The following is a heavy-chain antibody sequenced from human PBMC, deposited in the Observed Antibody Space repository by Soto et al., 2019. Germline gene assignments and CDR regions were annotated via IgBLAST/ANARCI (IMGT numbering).Heavy chain of an antibody. D-gene: IGHD5-18*01. CDR3: AREGTAMVVDAFDI. CDR2: IIPIFGTA. Sequence: ASVKVSCKASGGTFSSYAISWVRQAPGQGLEWMGGIIPIFGTANYAQKFQGRVTITADESTSTAYMELSSLRSEDTAVYYCAREGTAMVVDAFDIWGKGTMVT. CDR1: GGTFSSYA. J-gene: IGHJ3*02. V-gene: IGHV1-69*13.